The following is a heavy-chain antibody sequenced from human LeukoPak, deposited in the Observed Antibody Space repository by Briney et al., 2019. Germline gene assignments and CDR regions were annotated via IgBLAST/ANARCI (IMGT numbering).Heavy chain of an antibody. CDR2: ISGSAGST. J-gene: IGHJ4*02. CDR3: AKEPLYCGGDCYEPFDY. Sequence: GGSLRLSCAASGFTFSSYGMSWVRQAPGKGLEWGSGISGSAGSTYYADSVKGRFTISRDNSNNNVYLQMNSLRAEDTAAYYCAKEPLYCGGDCYEPFDYWGQGTLVTVSS. V-gene: IGHV3-23*01. D-gene: IGHD2-21*02. CDR1: GFTFSSYG.